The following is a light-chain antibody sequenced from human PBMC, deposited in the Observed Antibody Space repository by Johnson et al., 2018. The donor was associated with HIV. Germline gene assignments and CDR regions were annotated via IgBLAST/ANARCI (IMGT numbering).Light chain of an antibody. CDR1: SSNIGNNY. CDR2: DNN. CDR3: GTWDSSLRGV. V-gene: IGLV1-51*01. Sequence: QSVLTQPPSVSAAPGQKVTISCSGSSSNIGNNYVSWYQQLPGTAPKLLIYDNNKRPSGIPDRFSGSKSGTSATLGITVLQTGDEADYYCGTWDSSLRGVFGTGTKVTVL. J-gene: IGLJ1*01.